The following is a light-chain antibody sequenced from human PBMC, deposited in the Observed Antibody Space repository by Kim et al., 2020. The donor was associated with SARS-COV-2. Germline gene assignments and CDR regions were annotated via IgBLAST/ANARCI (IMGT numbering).Light chain of an antibody. Sequence: DIQMTQSPSSLSASVGDRVTITCRTTQSISSHLNWYQQKPGRSPKLLISAASTLQGGVPSMFSGSGSETDFTLTISSLKPQDFATYFCQQSYITPFTFGPGTRWISN. V-gene: IGKV1-39*01. CDR1: QSISSH. CDR2: AAS. CDR3: QQSYITPFT. J-gene: IGKJ3*01.